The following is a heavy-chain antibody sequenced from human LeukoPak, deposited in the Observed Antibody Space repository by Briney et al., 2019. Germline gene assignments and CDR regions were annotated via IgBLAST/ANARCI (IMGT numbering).Heavy chain of an antibody. D-gene: IGHD4-11*01. CDR3: AKDGTTTVTFDY. Sequence: GGSLRLSCAASGFTFSSYAMSWVRQAPGKGLEWVSVISGSGGSTYYRDSVKGRFTISRDNSKNTLYLQMNSLTAGATAVYFCAKDGTTTVTFDYWGQGTLVTVSS. V-gene: IGHV3-23*01. CDR1: GFTFSSYA. J-gene: IGHJ4*02. CDR2: ISGSGGST.